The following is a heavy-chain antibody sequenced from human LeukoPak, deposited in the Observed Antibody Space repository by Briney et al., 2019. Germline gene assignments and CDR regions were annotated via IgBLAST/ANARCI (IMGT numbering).Heavy chain of an antibody. D-gene: IGHD3-3*01. CDR2: INPNSGAT. CDR3: ARDYDYTGRSASDI. J-gene: IGHJ3*02. CDR1: GYTFTGYY. V-gene: IGHV1-2*06. Sequence: GASVKVSCKASGYTFTGYYMHWVRQAPGQGLEWMGRINPNSGATNYAQNFQGRATMTRDMSITTAYMELSRLTFDDTAVYYCARDYDYTGRSASDIWGQGTMVTVSS.